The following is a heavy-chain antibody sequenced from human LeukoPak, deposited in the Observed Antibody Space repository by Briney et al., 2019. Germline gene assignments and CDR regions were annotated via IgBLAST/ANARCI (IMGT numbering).Heavy chain of an antibody. Sequence: KTSETLSLTCTVSGDSISDFYWTWIRQTPGTGLEWIGFISSSGNSNYSPSLESRVSFSLDTSKSQFSLSLKSVTAADTAVYYCARVFRGAVTSNWFDPWGQGILVTVSS. CDR1: GDSISDFY. D-gene: IGHD3-3*01. CDR2: ISSSGNS. CDR3: ARVFRGAVTSNWFDP. J-gene: IGHJ5*02. V-gene: IGHV4-59*01.